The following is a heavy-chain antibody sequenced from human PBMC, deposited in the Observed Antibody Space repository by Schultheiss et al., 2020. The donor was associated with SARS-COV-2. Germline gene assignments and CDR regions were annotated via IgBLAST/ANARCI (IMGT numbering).Heavy chain of an antibody. CDR3: ARGIAAAI. V-gene: IGHV3-33*01. D-gene: IGHD6-13*01. CDR2: IWYDGSNK. J-gene: IGHJ3*02. Sequence: GGSLRLTCAASGFTFSSYGMHWVRQAPGKGLEWVVVIWYDGSNKYYADSVKGRFTISRDNSKNTLYLQMNSLRAEETAVYYCARGIAAAIWGQGTMVTVSS. CDR1: GFTFSSYG.